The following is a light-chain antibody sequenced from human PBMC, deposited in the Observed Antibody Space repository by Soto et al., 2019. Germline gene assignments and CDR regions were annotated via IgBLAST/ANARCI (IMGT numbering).Light chain of an antibody. V-gene: IGLV2-8*01. Sequence: QSALTQPPSASGYPGQSVTISCTGTSSDVGGYNYVSWYQQHPGKAPKLMIYEVSKRPSGVPDRFSGSKSGNTASLTVSGLQAEDEADYYYSSYAGSNKVFGTGTKVTVL. J-gene: IGLJ1*01. CDR1: SSDVGGYNY. CDR2: EVS. CDR3: SSYAGSNKV.